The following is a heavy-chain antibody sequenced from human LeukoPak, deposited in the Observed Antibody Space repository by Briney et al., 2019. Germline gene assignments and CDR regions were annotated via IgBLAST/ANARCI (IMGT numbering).Heavy chain of an antibody. Sequence: PSETLSLTCAVYGGSFSGYYWSWIRQPPGKGLEWIGEINHSGSTNYNPSLKSRVTISVDTSKNQFSLKLSSVTAADTAVYYCARGVGVIPSKQFDHWGQGTLVTVSS. CDR1: GGSFSGYY. CDR2: INHSGST. D-gene: IGHD3-10*01. J-gene: IGHJ4*02. V-gene: IGHV4-34*01. CDR3: ARGVGVIPSKQFDH.